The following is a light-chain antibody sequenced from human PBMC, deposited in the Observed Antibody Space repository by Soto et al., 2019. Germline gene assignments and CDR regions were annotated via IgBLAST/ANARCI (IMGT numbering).Light chain of an antibody. J-gene: IGKJ1*01. Sequence: DIQMAQSPSSLSASVGDRVSITCQASQDISNYLNWYQQKPGKAPKLLIYDASNLETGVPDRFSGSGSGTDFTLTISRLEPDDFAVYYCQQYGTSSTFGQGTKVDI. CDR1: QDISNY. CDR3: QQYGTSST. V-gene: IGKV1-33*01. CDR2: DAS.